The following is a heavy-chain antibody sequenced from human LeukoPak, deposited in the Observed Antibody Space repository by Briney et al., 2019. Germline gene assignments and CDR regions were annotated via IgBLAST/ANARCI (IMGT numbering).Heavy chain of an antibody. V-gene: IGHV3-49*04. CDR1: GFTLSSYS. CDR3: TRVLGEKY. Sequence: GGSLRLSCAASGFTLSSYSMSWVRQAPGKGLEWVGFIRSKAYGGTTEYAASVRGRFTISRDDSKSIAYLQMNSLKSEDTAVYYCTRVLGEKYWGQGTLVSVSS. D-gene: IGHD3-10*01. CDR2: IRSKAYGGTT. J-gene: IGHJ4*02.